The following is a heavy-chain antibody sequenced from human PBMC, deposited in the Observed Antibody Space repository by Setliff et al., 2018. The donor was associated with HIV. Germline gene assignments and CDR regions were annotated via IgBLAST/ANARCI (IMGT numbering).Heavy chain of an antibody. V-gene: IGHV4-39*07. J-gene: IGHJ4*02. CDR1: GDSVSSRSYY. D-gene: IGHD6-19*01. CDR2: IYFNGIT. Sequence: SETLSLTCSVSGDSVSSRSYYWGWIRQSPGKGLEWIGSIYFNGITHDNPSLKSRVTMSLDTSKEQFSLRLRSVTAADTAIYYCAREPSPSQWQPLYFDVWGRGILVTVSS. CDR3: AREPSPSQWQPLYFDV.